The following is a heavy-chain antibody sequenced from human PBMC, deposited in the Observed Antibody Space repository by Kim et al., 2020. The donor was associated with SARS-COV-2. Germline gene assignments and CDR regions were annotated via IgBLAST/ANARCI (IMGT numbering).Heavy chain of an antibody. Sequence: GGSLRLSCAASGFTFSNYGMHWVRQAPGKGLEWVAVIWYDGSNKYYGDSVKGRFTISRDNSKNTLYLQMNSLRAEDTAVYYCSRDIPFSSRGAVYCGQGNLVTVSS. J-gene: IGHJ4*02. CDR1: GFTFSNYG. D-gene: IGHD6-13*01. CDR2: IWYDGSNK. CDR3: SRDIPFSSRGAVY. V-gene: IGHV3-33*01.